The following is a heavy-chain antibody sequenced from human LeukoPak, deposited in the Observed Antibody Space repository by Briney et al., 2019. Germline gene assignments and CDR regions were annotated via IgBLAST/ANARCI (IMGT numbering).Heavy chain of an antibody. CDR1: GGSFSGYY. Sequence: PSETLSLTCAVYGGSFSGYYWSWIRQPPGKGLEWIGEINHSGSTNYNPSLKSRVTISVDTSKNQFSLKLSSVTAADTAVYYCARVWRSRSWNWFDPWGQGTLVTVSS. V-gene: IGHV4-34*01. D-gene: IGHD6-13*01. CDR2: INHSGST. J-gene: IGHJ5*02. CDR3: ARVWRSRSWNWFDP.